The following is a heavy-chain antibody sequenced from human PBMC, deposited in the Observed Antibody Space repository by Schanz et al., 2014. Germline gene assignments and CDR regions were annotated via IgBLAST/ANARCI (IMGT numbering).Heavy chain of an antibody. Sequence: VQLVESGGGVVQPGRSLRLSCAAYGFTLSSYAMHWVRQAPGKGLEWVAVISYDGSNKYYADSVKGRFTISRDNSKNTLYLQMNSLRAEDTAVYYCAKDLLYGAPMPLNHLDYWGQGTLVTVSS. D-gene: IGHD2-2*01. J-gene: IGHJ4*02. CDR3: AKDLLYGAPMPLNHLDY. CDR2: ISYDGSNK. V-gene: IGHV3-30-3*01. CDR1: GFTLSSYA.